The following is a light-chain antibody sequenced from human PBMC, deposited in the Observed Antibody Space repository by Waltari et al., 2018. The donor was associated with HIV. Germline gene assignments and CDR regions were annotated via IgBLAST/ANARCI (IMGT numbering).Light chain of an antibody. CDR2: QDT. CDR1: KLGDKY. CDR3: QAWDNSTAV. V-gene: IGLV3-1*01. J-gene: IGLJ2*01. Sequence: SYELTQPPSVSVSPGLTASVTCSGDKLGDKYVCWYQQKPGRSPVLVLFQDTKRPSGIPERFSGSNSGNTATLTISGTQAVDEADYFCQAWDNSTAVFGGGTK.